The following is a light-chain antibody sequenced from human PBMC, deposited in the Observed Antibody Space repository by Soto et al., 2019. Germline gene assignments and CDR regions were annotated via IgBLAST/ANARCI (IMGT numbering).Light chain of an antibody. Sequence: QSALTQPPSASGSPGQSVTISCTGTSNDVGGYNYVSWYQQHPGKAPKLMIYDVSKRPSGVPDRFSGSKSGNTASLTVSGLQADEEADHYCISYAGIHIAHVVGTGTKVTVL. J-gene: IGLJ1*01. V-gene: IGLV2-8*01. CDR3: ISYAGIHIAHV. CDR2: DVS. CDR1: SNDVGGYNY.